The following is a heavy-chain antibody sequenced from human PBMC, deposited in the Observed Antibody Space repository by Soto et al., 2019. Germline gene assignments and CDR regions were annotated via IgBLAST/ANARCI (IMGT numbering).Heavy chain of an antibody. J-gene: IGHJ6*03. Sequence: SVKVSCKASGGTFSSYTISWVRQAPGQGLEWMGRIIPILGIANYAQKFQGRVTITADKSTSTAYMELSSLRSEDTAVYYCATSYCTNGVCYNPYYYYYMDVWGKGTTVTAP. V-gene: IGHV1-69*02. CDR2: IIPILGIA. CDR1: GGTFSSYT. D-gene: IGHD2-8*01. CDR3: ATSYCTNGVCYNPYYYYYMDV.